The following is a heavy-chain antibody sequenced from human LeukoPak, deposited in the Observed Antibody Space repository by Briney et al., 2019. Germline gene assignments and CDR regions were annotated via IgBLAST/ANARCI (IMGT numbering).Heavy chain of an antibody. Sequence: SETLSPTCTVSGGSISSSSYYWGWIRQPPGKGLEWIGSIYYSGSTYYNPSLKSRVTISVDTSKNQFSLKLSSVTAADTAVYYCARDIWAPSYYYDSSGYPFWGQGTLVTVSS. V-gene: IGHV4-39*07. CDR1: GGSISSSSYY. CDR2: IYYSGST. D-gene: IGHD3-22*01. J-gene: IGHJ4*02. CDR3: ARDIWAPSYYYDSSGYPF.